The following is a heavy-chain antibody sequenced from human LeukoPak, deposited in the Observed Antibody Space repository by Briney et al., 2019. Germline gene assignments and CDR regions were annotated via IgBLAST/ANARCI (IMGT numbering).Heavy chain of an antibody. D-gene: IGHD3-3*01. CDR2: ISSSSSTI. CDR1: GFTFSSYS. V-gene: IGHV3-48*01. J-gene: IGHJ4*02. Sequence: GGSLRLSCVASGFTFSSYSMNWVRQAPGKGLEWVSYISSSSSTIYYADSVKGRFTISRDNAKNSLYLQMNSLRAEDTAVYYCARGYDFWSGYPLLDYWGQGTLVTVSS. CDR3: ARGYDFWSGYPLLDY.